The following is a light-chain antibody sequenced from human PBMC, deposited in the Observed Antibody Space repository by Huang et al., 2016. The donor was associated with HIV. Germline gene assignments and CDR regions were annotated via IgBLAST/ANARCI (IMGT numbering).Light chain of an antibody. V-gene: IGKV3-15*01. CDR2: GAS. CDR3: QQYNIWPLT. Sequence: EIVMTQSPVTLSVSPGEGATLSCRASQSVYSSLAWYQQRPGQAPRVLIYGASTRAPGIPARFSGRGSGTEFTLTISSLQSEDFAVYYCQQYNIWPLTFGPGTKVDIK. CDR1: QSVYSS. J-gene: IGKJ3*01.